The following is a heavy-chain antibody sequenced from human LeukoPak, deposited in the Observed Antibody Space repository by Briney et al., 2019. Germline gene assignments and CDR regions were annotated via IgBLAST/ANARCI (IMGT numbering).Heavy chain of an antibody. V-gene: IGHV1-2*02. D-gene: IGHD3-3*01. CDR2: INPNSGGT. J-gene: IGHJ4*02. CDR3: ARGGPDFWSGYFYYFDY. CDR1: GYTFTGYY. Sequence: GASVKVSCKASGYTFTGYYMHWARQAPGQGLEWMGWINPNSGGTNYAQKFQGRVTMTRDTSISTAYMELSRLRSDDTAVYYCARGGPDFWSGYFYYFDYWGQGTLVTVSS.